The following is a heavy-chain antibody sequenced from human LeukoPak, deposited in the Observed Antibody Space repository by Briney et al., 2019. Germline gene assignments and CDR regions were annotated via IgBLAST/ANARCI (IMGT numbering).Heavy chain of an antibody. CDR1: EGTFSSYA. D-gene: IGHD3-22*01. CDR3: ASYDSSGYYRLGGFDY. V-gene: IGHV1-69*05. Sequence: SVKVSCKASEGTFSSYAISWVRQAPGQGLEWMGGIIPIFGTANYAQKFQGRVTITTDESTSTAYMELSSLRSEDTAVYYCASYDSSGYYRLGGFDYWGQGTLVTVSS. CDR2: IIPIFGTA. J-gene: IGHJ4*02.